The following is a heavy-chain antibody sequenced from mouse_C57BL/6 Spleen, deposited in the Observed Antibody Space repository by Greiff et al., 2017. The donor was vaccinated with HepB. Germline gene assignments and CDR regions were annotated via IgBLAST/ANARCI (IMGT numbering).Heavy chain of an antibody. CDR2: ISDGGSYT. J-gene: IGHJ2*01. CDR1: GFTFSSYA. D-gene: IGHD1-1*01. CDR3: ARDHGVTTVVATDYFDY. V-gene: IGHV5-4*01. Sequence: EVQLQESGGGLVKPGGSLKLSCAASGFTFSSYAMSWVRQTPEKRLEWVATISDGGSYTYYPDNVKGRFTISRDNAKNNLYLQMSHLKSEDTAMYYCARDHGVTTVVATDYFDYWGQGTTLTVSS.